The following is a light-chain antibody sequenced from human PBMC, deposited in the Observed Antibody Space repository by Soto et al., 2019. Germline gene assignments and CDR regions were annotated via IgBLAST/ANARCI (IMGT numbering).Light chain of an antibody. CDR1: QSVDNY. J-gene: IGKJ1*01. CDR2: DAS. V-gene: IGKV3-20*01. Sequence: EIVLTQSPATLSLSPGERATLSCRASQSVDNYLDWYQQKPGQAPRLLISDASNRATGIPVRFSGSGSGTDFTLTIRRLEPEDFAVYYCQQYGSSGTFGQGTKV. CDR3: QQYGSSGT.